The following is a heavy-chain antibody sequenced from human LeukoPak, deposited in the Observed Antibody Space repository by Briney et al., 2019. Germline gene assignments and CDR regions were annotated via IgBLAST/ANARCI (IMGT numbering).Heavy chain of an antibody. V-gene: IGHV4-34*01. D-gene: IGHD3-3*01. Sequence: SETLSLTCGVYGGSFSGYYWIWIRQPPGKGLEWIGETNHRGITHYNPSLKSRVTISIDTSKNQFSLNLRSVTAADTAVYYCARQAYDLWSGYSPSNWFDPWGQGTLVTVSS. J-gene: IGHJ5*02. CDR2: TNHRGIT. CDR3: ARQAYDLWSGYSPSNWFDP. CDR1: GGSFSGYY.